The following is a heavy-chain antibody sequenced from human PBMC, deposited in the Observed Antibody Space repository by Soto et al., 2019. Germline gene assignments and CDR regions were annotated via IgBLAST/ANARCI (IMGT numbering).Heavy chain of an antibody. CDR3: ARTAAAGKYYYGVDV. D-gene: IGHD6-13*01. J-gene: IGHJ6*02. CDR1: GYSFTSYW. CDR2: IYPGDSDT. Sequence: PGESLKISCKGSGYSFTSYWIGWVRQMPGKGLEWMGIIYPGDSDTRNSPSFQGQVTISADKSISTAYLQWSSLKASDTAMYYCARTAAAGKYYYGVDVWGQGTTVTVSS. V-gene: IGHV5-51*01.